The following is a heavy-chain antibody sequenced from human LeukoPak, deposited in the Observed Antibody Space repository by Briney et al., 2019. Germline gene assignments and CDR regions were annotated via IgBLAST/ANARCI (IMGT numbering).Heavy chain of an antibody. CDR2: ISGSGGST. V-gene: IGHV3-23*01. CDR1: GFTFDDYA. D-gene: IGHD3-3*01. Sequence: GGSLRLSCAASGFTFDDYAMSWVRQAPGKGLEWVSAISGSGGSTYYADSVKGRFTISRDNSKNTLYLQMNSLRAEDTAVYYCAKLDFDFWSGYYSNYFDYWGQGTLVTVSS. J-gene: IGHJ4*02. CDR3: AKLDFDFWSGYYSNYFDY.